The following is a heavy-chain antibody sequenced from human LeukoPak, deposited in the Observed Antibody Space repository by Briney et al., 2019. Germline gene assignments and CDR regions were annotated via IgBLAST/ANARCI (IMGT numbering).Heavy chain of an antibody. CDR1: GYTFTGYY. J-gene: IGHJ4*02. CDR2: INPNSGGT. D-gene: IGHD5-18*01. CDR3: GRSPRWIQLWLLDY. Sequence: GASVKVSCKASGYTFTGYYMHWVRQAPGQGLEWMGWINPNSGGTNYAQKFQGRVTMTRDTSISTAYMELSRLRSDDTAVYYCGRSPRWIQLWLLDYWGQGTLVTVSS. V-gene: IGHV1-2*02.